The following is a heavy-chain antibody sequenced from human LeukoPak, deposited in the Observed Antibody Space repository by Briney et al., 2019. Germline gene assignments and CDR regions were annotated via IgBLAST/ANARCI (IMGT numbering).Heavy chain of an antibody. CDR2: ISGSAEST. Sequence: PGGSLRLSCAASGFTFSSYAMNWVRQAPGKGLEWVSGISGSAESTFYADSVKGRFTISRDTSKNTLYLQMNSLRAEDTAVYYCARGGSYSYDAFDIWGQGTMVTVSS. CDR3: ARGGSYSYDAFDI. J-gene: IGHJ3*02. V-gene: IGHV3-23*01. CDR1: GFTFSSYA. D-gene: IGHD1-26*01.